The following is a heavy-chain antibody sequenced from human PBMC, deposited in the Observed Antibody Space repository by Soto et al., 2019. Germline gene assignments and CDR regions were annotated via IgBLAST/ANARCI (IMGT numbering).Heavy chain of an antibody. V-gene: IGHV1-69*13. CDR1: GGTFSSYA. CDR2: IIPIFGTA. J-gene: IGHJ4*02. CDR3: MTHAVIYSRGH. D-gene: IGHD6-25*01. Sequence: SVKVSCKASGGTFSSYAISWVRQAPGQGLEWMGGIIPIFGTANYAQKFQGRVTITADESTSTAYMELSSLRSEDTAIYYCMTHAVIYSRGHWGQGTLVTVSS.